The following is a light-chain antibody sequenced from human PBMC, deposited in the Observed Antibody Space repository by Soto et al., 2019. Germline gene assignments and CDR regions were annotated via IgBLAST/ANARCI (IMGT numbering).Light chain of an antibody. CDR1: QSVSSSH. CDR3: QHYCSSPRT. J-gene: IGKJ1*01. V-gene: IGKV3-20*01. Sequence: EIVLTQSPGTLSLSPGERATLSCRASQSVSSSHLAWYQQKPGQAPRLLIYGASSRATGIPDRFSGSGSGTDFTLTITRLEPEDSAVDYCQHYCSSPRTFGQGTKVEIK. CDR2: GAS.